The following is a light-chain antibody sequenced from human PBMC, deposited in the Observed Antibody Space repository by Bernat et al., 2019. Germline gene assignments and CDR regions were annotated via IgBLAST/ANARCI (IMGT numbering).Light chain of an antibody. CDR1: YLGSKY. J-gene: IGLJ3*02. CDR2: QDD. CDR3: QAWDSSTGV. V-gene: IGLV3-1*01. Sequence: SYDLTQPPSMSVSPGQTARITCSGAYLGSKYTCWYQQKPVQSPVVVIYQDDKRPSGIPARFSGSHSGNTATLTISGAQAMDEAEYYCQAWDSSTGVFGGGTKLTVL.